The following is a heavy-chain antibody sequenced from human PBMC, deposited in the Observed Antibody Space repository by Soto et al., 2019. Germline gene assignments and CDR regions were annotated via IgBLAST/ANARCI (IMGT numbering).Heavy chain of an antibody. CDR2: ISGSGGGA. CDR3: VREGSGWYSRGCFDF. V-gene: IGHV3-23*01. CDR1: GFTFSNYA. D-gene: IGHD6-19*01. Sequence: GSLRLSCAASGFTFSNYAMNWVRQAPGKGLEWVSVISGSGGGAYYADSVQGRFTISRDKSKNTLYLQMNSLRAEDTAIYYCVREGSGWYSRGCFDFWGRGTMVTVSS. J-gene: IGHJ3*01.